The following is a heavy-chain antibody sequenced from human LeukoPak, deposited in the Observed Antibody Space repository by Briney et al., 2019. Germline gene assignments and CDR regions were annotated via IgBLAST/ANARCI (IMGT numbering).Heavy chain of an antibody. V-gene: IGHV3-21*01. CDR2: ISISSNYI. CDR3: ARGYSNYGYVFDI. D-gene: IGHD4-11*01. CDR1: GFTFSRYS. Sequence: GGSLRLSCAASGFTFSRYSMNWVRQAPGKGLEWVSSISISSNYIYYPDSLKGRFTISRDNAKNSLYLQMNSLRAEDTAVYYCARGYSNYGYVFDIWGQGTMVTVSS. J-gene: IGHJ3*02.